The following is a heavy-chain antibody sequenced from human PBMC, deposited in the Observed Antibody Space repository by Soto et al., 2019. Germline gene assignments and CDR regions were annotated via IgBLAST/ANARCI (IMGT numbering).Heavy chain of an antibody. D-gene: IGHD5-12*01. Sequence: EVQLVQSGAEVKKPGESLKISCKGSGYSFTNYWIAWVRQMPGGGLEWMGILYPGDSDIRYSPSFQGQVTISADMSISTAYLQWSSLKASVTATYYCARPTRGYSGYFDYWGQGTLVTVSS. CDR1: GYSFTNYW. V-gene: IGHV5-51*03. J-gene: IGHJ4*02. CDR2: LYPGDSDI. CDR3: ARPTRGYSGYFDY.